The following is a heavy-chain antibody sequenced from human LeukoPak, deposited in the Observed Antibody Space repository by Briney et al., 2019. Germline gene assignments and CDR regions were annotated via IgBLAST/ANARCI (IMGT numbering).Heavy chain of an antibody. CDR3: ARDDY. CDR2: ISSNGGST. CDR1: GFTFSSYA. V-gene: IGHV3-64*01. Sequence: GGSLRLSCAASGFTFSSYAMHWVRQPPGKGLEYVSAISSNGGSTYYANSVKGRFTISRDNSKNTLYLQMGSLRAEDMAVHYCARDDYWGQGTLVTVSS. J-gene: IGHJ4*02.